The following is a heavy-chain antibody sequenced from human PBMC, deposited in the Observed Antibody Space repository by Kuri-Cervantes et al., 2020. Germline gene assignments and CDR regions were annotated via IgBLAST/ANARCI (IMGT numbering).Heavy chain of an antibody. J-gene: IGHJ4*02. CDR1: GFTFSSYW. Sequence: GESLKISCAASGFTFSSYWMSWVRQAPGKGLEWVANIKQDGSEKYYVDSVKGRFTISRDNAKNSLYLQMNSLRAKDTAVYYCARSGWELDGVPVDYWGQGTLVTVSS. CDR3: ARSGWELDGVPVDY. CDR2: IKQDGSEK. V-gene: IGHV3-7*01. D-gene: IGHD1-26*01.